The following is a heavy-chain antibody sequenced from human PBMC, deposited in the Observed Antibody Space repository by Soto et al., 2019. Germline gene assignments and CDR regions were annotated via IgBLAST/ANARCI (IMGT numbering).Heavy chain of an antibody. CDR1: GGTFSSYP. CDR2: TNANLGTG. Sequence: QVQLVQSGAEVTKPGSSVKVSCKASGGTFSSYPISWGRQAPGQGLGWMGGTNANLGTGNYAQKFQGRLTITTDISTTTAYMELSPLRSEDTAVYYGARRYSRGYFRYFDNWGQGTLVTVSS. J-gene: IGHJ4*02. V-gene: IGHV1-69*06. CDR3: ARRYSRGYFRYFDN. D-gene: IGHD5-18*01.